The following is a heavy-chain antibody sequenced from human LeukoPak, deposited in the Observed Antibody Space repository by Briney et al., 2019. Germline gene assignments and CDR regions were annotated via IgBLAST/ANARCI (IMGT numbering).Heavy chain of an antibody. V-gene: IGHV1-69*13. CDR3: ATVYCSGGSCYSGSGWFDP. CDR1: GGTFSSYA. J-gene: IGHJ5*02. Sequence: ASVKVSCKASGGTFSSYAISWVRQAPGQGLEWMGGIIPIFGTANYAQKFQGRVTITADESTSTAYMELSSLRSEDTAVYYCATVYCSGGSCYSGSGWFDPWGQGTLVTVSS. CDR2: IIPIFGTA. D-gene: IGHD2-15*01.